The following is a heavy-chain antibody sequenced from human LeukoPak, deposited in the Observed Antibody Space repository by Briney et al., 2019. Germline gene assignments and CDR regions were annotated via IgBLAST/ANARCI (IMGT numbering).Heavy chain of an antibody. CDR3: ASRTGVY. Sequence: PGGSLRLSCAASRFTLSSYWMHWVRQAPGKGLVWVSRTNTDGSSTNYADSVKGRFTISRDNAMNTLYLQMNNLRAEDTAVYYCASRTGVYWGQGTLVSVSS. J-gene: IGHJ4*02. D-gene: IGHD1-14*01. CDR2: TNTDGSST. V-gene: IGHV3-74*01. CDR1: RFTLSSYW.